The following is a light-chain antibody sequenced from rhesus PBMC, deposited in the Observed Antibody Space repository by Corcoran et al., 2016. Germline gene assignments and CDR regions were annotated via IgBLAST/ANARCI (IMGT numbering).Light chain of an antibody. V-gene: IGKV1-37*01. J-gene: IGKJ1*01. CDR3: QQYNSDQWT. CDR1: QGISSY. Sequence: DIQMTQSPSSLSASVGDRVTITCRASQGISSYLAWYQQKPGKAPKPLIYYAANLESGVPSRFSGSGSGTEFTLTISSLQPEDFATYYCQQYNSDQWTFGQGTKVEIK. CDR2: YAA.